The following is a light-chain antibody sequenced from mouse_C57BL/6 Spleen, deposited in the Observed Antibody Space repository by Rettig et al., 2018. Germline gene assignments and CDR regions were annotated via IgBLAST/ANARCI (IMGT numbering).Light chain of an antibody. Sequence: DIVMTQSPATLSVTPGDRVSLSCRASQSISDYLHWYQQKSHESPRLLIKYASQSISGIPSRFSGSGSGSDFTLSINSVEPADVGVYYCQNGHSFPWTFGGGTKLEIK. CDR1: QSISDY. CDR3: QNGHSFPWT. CDR2: YAS. V-gene: IGKV5-39*01. J-gene: IGKJ1*01.